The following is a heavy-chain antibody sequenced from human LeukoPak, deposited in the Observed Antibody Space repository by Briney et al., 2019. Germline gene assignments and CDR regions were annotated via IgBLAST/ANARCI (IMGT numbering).Heavy chain of an antibody. CDR2: IKEDGSEK. V-gene: IGHV3-7*01. D-gene: IGHD1-14*01. CDR1: GFIFRNYW. Sequence: GGSLRLSFAASGFIFRNYWMNWVRQAPGKGLEWVATIKEDGSEKYYVDFVKGRFTISSDNAKNSRYLQMNSLRAEDTAEYYCGSSSAGIWGQGILVTVSS. CDR3: GSSSAGI. J-gene: IGHJ4*02.